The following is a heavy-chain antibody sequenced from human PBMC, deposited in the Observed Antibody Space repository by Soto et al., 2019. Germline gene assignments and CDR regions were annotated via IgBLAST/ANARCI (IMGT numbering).Heavy chain of an antibody. CDR1: GFTFDDYA. D-gene: IGHD6-13*01. Sequence: EVQLVESGGGLVQPGRSLRRSCAASGFTFDDYAMHWVRQAPGKGLEWVSGISWNSGSIGYADSVKGRFTISRDNAKNSLYLQMNSLRAEDTALYYCAKDSSSAAGPYYYYYYIDVWGKGTTVTVSS. CDR2: ISWNSGSI. J-gene: IGHJ6*03. V-gene: IGHV3-9*01. CDR3: AKDSSSAAGPYYYYYYIDV.